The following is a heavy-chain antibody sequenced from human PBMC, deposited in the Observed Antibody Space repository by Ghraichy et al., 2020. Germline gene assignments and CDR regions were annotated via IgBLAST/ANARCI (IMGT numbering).Heavy chain of an antibody. V-gene: IGHV3-7*01. D-gene: IGHD3-16*02. CDR3: ARGPGDYIWGNYRTTYFDY. Sequence: LSLTCAASGFTFSSYWMSWVRQAPGKGLEWVANIKHDGSEKYNVDSVKGRFTISRDNAKNSLYLQMNSLRAEDSAVYYCARGPGDYIWGNYRTTYFDYWGQGTLVTVSS. J-gene: IGHJ4*02. CDR2: IKHDGSEK. CDR1: GFTFSSYW.